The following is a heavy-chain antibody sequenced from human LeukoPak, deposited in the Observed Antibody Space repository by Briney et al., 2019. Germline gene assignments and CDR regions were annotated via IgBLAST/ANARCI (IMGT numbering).Heavy chain of an antibody. CDR3: ARGGYYFDF. Sequence: SETLSLTCTVSGGSMRSYYWSWIRQSPGRGLEWIGYVYYSGSINYSPSLKSRVTISVDTSKSQFSLKLRSVTAADTAVYFCARGGYYFDFWGQGTLVTVSS. V-gene: IGHV4-59*01. CDR2: VYYSGSI. CDR1: GGSMRSYY. J-gene: IGHJ4*02.